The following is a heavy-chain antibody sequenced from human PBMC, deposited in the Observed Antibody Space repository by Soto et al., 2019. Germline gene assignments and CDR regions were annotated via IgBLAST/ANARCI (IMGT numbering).Heavy chain of an antibody. V-gene: IGHV3-30-3*01. D-gene: IGHD3-3*01. J-gene: IGHJ6*02. CDR3: ARGTDYDLWSGYYPTYYYYGMDV. Sequence: SLRLSCAASGFTFSSYAMHWVRQAPGKGLEWVAVISYDGSNKYYADSVKGRFTISRDNSKNTLYLQMNSLRAEDTAVYYCARGTDYDLWSGYYPTYYYYGMDVWGQGTTVTVSS. CDR2: ISYDGSNK. CDR1: GFTFSSYA.